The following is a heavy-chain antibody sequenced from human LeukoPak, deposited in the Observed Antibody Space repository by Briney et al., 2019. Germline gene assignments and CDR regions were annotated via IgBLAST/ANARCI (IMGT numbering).Heavy chain of an antibody. J-gene: IGHJ4*02. CDR3: ARGGSYIDY. CDR2: MNANSGHT. CDR1: GYSFTNYD. D-gene: IGHD1-26*01. V-gene: IGHV1-8*01. Sequence: ASVRVSCKASGYSFTNYDINWVRPAPGQGLEWMGWMNANSGHTGYAQMFQGRVTMTRNTSTNTAYMELSSLRSDDTAVYYCARGGSYIDYWGQGTLITVSS.